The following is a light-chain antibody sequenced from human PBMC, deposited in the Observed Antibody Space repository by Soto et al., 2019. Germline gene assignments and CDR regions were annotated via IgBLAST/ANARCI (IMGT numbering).Light chain of an antibody. Sequence: DIQMTQSPSSLSASVGDRVTIVCRASQSIGNYLNWYQLKPGEAPKFLVYAASSLQSGVPARFSGGGSGSVFTLTISSLQPEDFATYYCQQTYSDMWTVGQGTRVDIK. CDR2: AAS. J-gene: IGKJ1*01. V-gene: IGKV1-39*01. CDR1: QSIGNY. CDR3: QQTYSDMWT.